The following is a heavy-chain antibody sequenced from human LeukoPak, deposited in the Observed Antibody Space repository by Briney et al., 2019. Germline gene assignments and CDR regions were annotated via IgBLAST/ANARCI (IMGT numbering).Heavy chain of an antibody. Sequence: PSETLSLTCTVSGGSVYSASYYWSWIRQPPGKGLEWIGCIYYSGSTNYNPSLKSRATISVDTSENQFSLKLTSVTAADTAVYYCARANYGSGSYPPDFWGQGTLVTVSS. D-gene: IGHD3-10*01. CDR2: IYYSGST. CDR1: GGSVYSASYY. V-gene: IGHV4-61*01. J-gene: IGHJ4*02. CDR3: ARANYGSGSYPPDF.